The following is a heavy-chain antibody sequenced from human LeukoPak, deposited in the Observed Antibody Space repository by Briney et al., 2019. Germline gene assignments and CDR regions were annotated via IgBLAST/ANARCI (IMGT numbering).Heavy chain of an antibody. D-gene: IGHD2-15*01. CDR3: ARRCMSGYCSSGGPMDDY. J-gene: IGHJ4*02. CDR2: IYPGDSDT. V-gene: IGHV5-51*01. Sequence: GESLKISCQGSGYSFTSSWIGWVRQMPGKGLEWMGIIYPGDSDTTYNPSFQGQVTISVDRSINTAYLQWSSLKASDTAMYYCARRCMSGYCSSGGPMDDYWGQGTLVTVSS. CDR1: GYSFTSSW.